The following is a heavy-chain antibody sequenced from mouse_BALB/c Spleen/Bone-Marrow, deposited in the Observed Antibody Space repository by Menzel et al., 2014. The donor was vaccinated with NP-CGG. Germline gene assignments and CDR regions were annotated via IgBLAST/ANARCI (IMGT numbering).Heavy chain of an antibody. V-gene: IGHV14-3*02. D-gene: IGHD1-1*01. CDR3: ASYYYGSSSFAY. Sequence: VQLKESGAELVKPGASVMLSCTASGFNIKDTYMHWVKQRPEQGLEWIGRIDPANGNTKYDPKFQGKATITADTSSNTAYLQLSSLTSEDTAVYYCASYYYGSSSFAYWGQGTMVTVSA. J-gene: IGHJ3*01. CDR1: GFNIKDTY. CDR2: IDPANGNT.